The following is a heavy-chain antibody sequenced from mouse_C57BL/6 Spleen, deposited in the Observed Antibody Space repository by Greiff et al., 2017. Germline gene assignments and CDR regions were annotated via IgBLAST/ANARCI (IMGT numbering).Heavy chain of an antibody. Sequence: EVKLMESGGGLVKPGGSLKLSCAASGFTFSDYGMHWVRQAPEKGLEWVAYISSGSSTIYYAETVKGRFTISRDNAKNTLFLQMTSLRSEDTAMYYCARPYAMDYWGQGTSVTVSS. V-gene: IGHV5-17*01. CDR1: GFTFSDYG. CDR3: ARPYAMDY. J-gene: IGHJ4*01. CDR2: ISSGSSTI.